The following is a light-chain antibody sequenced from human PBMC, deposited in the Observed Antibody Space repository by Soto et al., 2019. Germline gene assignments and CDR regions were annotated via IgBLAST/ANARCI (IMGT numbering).Light chain of an antibody. J-gene: IGLJ1*01. CDR3: SSYTPSSTPFV. CDR2: DVS. CDR1: SSDVGGYNF. V-gene: IGLV2-14*03. Sequence: QSALTQPASVSGSPGQSITLSCTGTSSDVGGYNFVSWYQHHPGKAPKLIIYDVSNRPSGVSNRFSGSKSGNTASLTISGLQAEDEADYYCSSYTPSSTPFVFGTGTKLTVL.